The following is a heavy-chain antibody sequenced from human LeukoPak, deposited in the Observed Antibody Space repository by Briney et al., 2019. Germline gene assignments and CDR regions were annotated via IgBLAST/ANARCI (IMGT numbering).Heavy chain of an antibody. CDR3: ARDGEQLDLDY. V-gene: IGHV3-33*01. D-gene: IGHD6-6*01. CDR2: IWYDGSNK. Sequence: QPGGSLRLSCAASGFTFSSYGMHWVRQAPGKGLEWAAVIWYDGSNKYYADSVKGRFTISRDNSKNTLYLQMNSLRAEDTAVYYCARDGEQLDLDYWGQGTLVTVSS. J-gene: IGHJ4*02. CDR1: GFTFSSYG.